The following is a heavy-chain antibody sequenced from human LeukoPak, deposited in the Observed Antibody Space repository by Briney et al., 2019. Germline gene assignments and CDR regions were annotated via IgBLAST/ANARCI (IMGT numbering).Heavy chain of an antibody. Sequence: GGSLRLSCAASGFTVSSNYMSWVRQAPGNGLEWVSVIYSGGSTYYADSVKGRFTISRDNSKNTLYLQMNSLRAEDTAVYYCARAVGELSGYYDMDVWGQGTTVTVSS. CDR1: GFTVSSNY. CDR3: ARAVGELSGYYDMDV. V-gene: IGHV3-53*01. D-gene: IGHD3-10*01. J-gene: IGHJ6*02. CDR2: IYSGGST.